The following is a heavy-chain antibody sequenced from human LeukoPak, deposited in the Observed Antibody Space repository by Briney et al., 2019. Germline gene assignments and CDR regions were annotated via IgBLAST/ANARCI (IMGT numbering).Heavy chain of an antibody. CDR3: AKAPRPWVGGATGSRYYFDY. D-gene: IGHD1-26*01. V-gene: IGHV3-7*01. CDR2: IKHDGSEK. Sequence: PGGSLRLSCAASGLTFRPYWMTWVRQAPGKGMEWVANIKHDGSEKVYVDSVKGRFTISTDSAKNSVFLQMDSLRVEDTAVYYCAKAPRPWVGGATGSRYYFDYWGQGTLVTVSS. CDR1: GLTFRPYW. J-gene: IGHJ4*02.